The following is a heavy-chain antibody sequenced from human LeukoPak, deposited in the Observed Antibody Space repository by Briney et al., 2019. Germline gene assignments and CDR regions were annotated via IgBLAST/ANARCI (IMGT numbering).Heavy chain of an antibody. CDR2: ISSSSSYI. Sequence: GGSLRLSCAASGFTFSSYSMNWVRQAPGKGLEWVSSISSSSSYIYYADSVKGRFTISRDNAKNSLYLQMNSLRAEDTAVYYCARVGGEGATIENYYGMDVWGQGTTVTVSS. CDR1: GFTFSSYS. V-gene: IGHV3-21*01. CDR3: ARVGGEGATIENYYGMDV. J-gene: IGHJ6*02. D-gene: IGHD1-26*01.